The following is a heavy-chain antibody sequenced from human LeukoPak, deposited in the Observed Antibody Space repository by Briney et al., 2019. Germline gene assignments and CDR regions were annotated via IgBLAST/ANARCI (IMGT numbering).Heavy chain of an antibody. Sequence: ASVKVSCKASGYTFTSYDINWVRQATGQGLEWMGWMNPNRGNTGYAQKFQGRVTMTRNTSISTAYMELSSLRSEDTAVYYCARGVISHWVRGAVYYFDYWGQGTLVTVSS. D-gene: IGHD3-10*01. V-gene: IGHV1-8*01. CDR3: ARGVISHWVRGAVYYFDY. CDR2: MNPNRGNT. J-gene: IGHJ4*02. CDR1: GYTFTSYD.